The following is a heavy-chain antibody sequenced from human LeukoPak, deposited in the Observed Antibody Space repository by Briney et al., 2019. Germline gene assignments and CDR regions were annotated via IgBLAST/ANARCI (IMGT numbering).Heavy chain of an antibody. D-gene: IGHD1-26*01. CDR3: ARFNSGSYQHYFDY. Sequence: SETLSLTCTVSGGSISSSSYHWGWIRQPPGKGLEWIGSIYYSGSTYYNPPLKSRVTISVDTSKNQFSLKLSSVTAADTAVYYCARFNSGSYQHYFDYWGQGTLVTVSS. CDR2: IYYSGST. J-gene: IGHJ4*02. V-gene: IGHV4-39*07. CDR1: GGSISSSSYH.